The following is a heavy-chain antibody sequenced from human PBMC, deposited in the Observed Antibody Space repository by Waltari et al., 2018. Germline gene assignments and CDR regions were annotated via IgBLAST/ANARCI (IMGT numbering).Heavy chain of an antibody. CDR1: GFTLSSYR. D-gene: IGHD3-16*01. J-gene: IGHJ4*02. Sequence: EVQLVESGGGLVQPGGSLRISCAASGFTLSSYRMQWVRQAPGKGLVWVSHITIDGITPNYADSVKGRFTISRDNAKNTLYLQLSSLRAEDTAVYYCARGGGISHWGQGTLVSVSS. V-gene: IGHV3-74*01. CDR3: ARGGGISH. CDR2: ITIDGITP.